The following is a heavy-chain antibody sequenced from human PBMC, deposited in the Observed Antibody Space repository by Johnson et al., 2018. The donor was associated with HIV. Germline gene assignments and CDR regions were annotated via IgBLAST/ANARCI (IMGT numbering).Heavy chain of an antibody. CDR1: GFTVSNNY. Sequence: EQLVESGGGLVQPGGSLRLSCAAPGFTVSNNYMSWVRQAPGKGLEWVSVIYSGGSTYYADSVKGRFTISRDNSKNTLYLQMNSLRAEDTAVYYCAKGGVPYCGGDCYDAFDIWGQGTMVTVSS. CDR2: IYSGGST. V-gene: IGHV3-66*01. CDR3: AKGGVPYCGGDCYDAFDI. D-gene: IGHD2-21*01. J-gene: IGHJ3*02.